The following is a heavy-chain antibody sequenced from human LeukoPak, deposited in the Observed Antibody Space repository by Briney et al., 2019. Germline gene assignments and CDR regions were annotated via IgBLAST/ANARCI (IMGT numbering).Heavy chain of an antibody. D-gene: IGHD4-23*01. Sequence: GGSLRLSCAASGFTFSSHWMNWVRQPPGKGLEWVANIKQRGSEKYYVDSVKGRFTISRDDSKNSLFLQMNSLRTEDTAVYYCVRENYGGFDAFDIWGQGTMVTVPS. CDR3: VRENYGGFDAFDI. V-gene: IGHV3-7*03. CDR1: GFTFSSHW. CDR2: IKQRGSEK. J-gene: IGHJ3*02.